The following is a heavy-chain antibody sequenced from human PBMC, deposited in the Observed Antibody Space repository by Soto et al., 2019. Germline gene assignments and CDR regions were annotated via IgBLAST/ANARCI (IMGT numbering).Heavy chain of an antibody. J-gene: IGHJ1*01. Sequence: GGSLILSCVASGFTFSSFAMSWVRQAPGKGLEWVSAISVSGGGSSYYADSVKGRFTISRDNSMNTLYLQMNSLRAEDTALYYCAKWARYCSTTSCLKWGQGTLVSGFS. D-gene: IGHD2-2*01. CDR2: ISVSGGGSS. V-gene: IGHV3-23*01. CDR3: AKWARYCSTTSCLK. CDR1: GFTFSSFA.